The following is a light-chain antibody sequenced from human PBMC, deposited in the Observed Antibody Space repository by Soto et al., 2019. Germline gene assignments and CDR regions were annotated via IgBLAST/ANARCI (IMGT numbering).Light chain of an antibody. Sequence: DIQITQSPSSLSASVGDRVTITCRASQGIRNDVGWYQQKPGKAPKLLIYAASTLQSGVPSRFSGSGSGTDFTLTISCLQSEDFATYYCQQYYSYPLTFGGGTKVDIK. CDR2: AAS. CDR1: QGIRND. J-gene: IGKJ4*01. CDR3: QQYYSYPLT. V-gene: IGKV1-17*01.